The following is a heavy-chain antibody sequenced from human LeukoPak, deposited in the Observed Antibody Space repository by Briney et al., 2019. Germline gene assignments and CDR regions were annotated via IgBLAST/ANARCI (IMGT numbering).Heavy chain of an antibody. D-gene: IGHD3-3*01. CDR1: GYTFTGYY. CDR2: INPNSGGT. V-gene: IGHV1-2*02. CDR3: ARPLYDFWSGYLYY. Sequence: ASVKVSCKASGYTFTGYYMHWVRQAPGQGLEWMGWINPNSGGTNYAQKFQGRVTMTRDTSISTAYMELSRLRSDDTAAYYCARPLYDFWSGYLYYWGQGTLVTVSS. J-gene: IGHJ4*02.